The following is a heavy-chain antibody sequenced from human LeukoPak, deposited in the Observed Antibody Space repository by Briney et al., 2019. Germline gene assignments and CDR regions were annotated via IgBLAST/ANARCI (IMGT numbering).Heavy chain of an antibody. CDR2: IYTSGST. CDR3: ARGVSAVSNWFDP. D-gene: IGHD6-13*01. Sequence: PSETLSLTCTVSGGSISSGSYYWSWIRQPAGKGLEWIGRIYTSGSTNYNPSLKSRVTISVDTSKNQFSLKLSSVTAADTAVYYCARGVSAVSNWFDPWGQGTLVTVSS. V-gene: IGHV4-61*02. J-gene: IGHJ5*02. CDR1: GGSISSGSYY.